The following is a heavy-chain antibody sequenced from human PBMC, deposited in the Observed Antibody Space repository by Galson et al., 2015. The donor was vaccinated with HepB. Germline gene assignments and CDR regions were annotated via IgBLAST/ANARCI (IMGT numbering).Heavy chain of an antibody. CDR2: ISYDGSNK. D-gene: IGHD5-18*01. CDR1: GFTFSSYA. Sequence: FLRLSCAASGFTFSSYAMHWVRQAPGKGLEWVAVISYDGSNKYYADSVKGRFTISRDNSKNTLYLQMNSLRAEDTAVYYCAMDYSYGYVPYYYYGMDVWGQGTTVTVSS. V-gene: IGHV3-30-3*01. J-gene: IGHJ6*02. CDR3: AMDYSYGYVPYYYYGMDV.